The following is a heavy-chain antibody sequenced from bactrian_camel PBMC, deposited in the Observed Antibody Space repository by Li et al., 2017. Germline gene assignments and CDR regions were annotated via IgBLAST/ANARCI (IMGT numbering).Heavy chain of an antibody. CDR1: GYRYSGYC. V-gene: IGHV3S53*01. CDR3: AADSSRVVDGGNCALTSHGIGY. J-gene: IGHJ6*01. CDR2: VDFDGTR. Sequence: QVQLVESGGGSVQAGGSLRLSCGVSGYRYSGYCYGWFRQTPGKEREAVAGVDFDGTRAYTDSVKGRFTISRDVANKTLYLRMNNLKPEDSAMYYCAADSSRVVDGGNCALTSHGIGYFGQGTQVTVS. D-gene: IGHD7*01.